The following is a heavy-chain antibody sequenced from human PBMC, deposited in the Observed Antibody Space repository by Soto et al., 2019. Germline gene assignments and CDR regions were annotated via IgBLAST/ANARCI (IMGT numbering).Heavy chain of an antibody. CDR2: ISGYNKNT. J-gene: IGHJ4*02. Sequence: ASVKVSCKISGYTFTTYGIHWVRQAPGQGLEWMGWISGYNKNTNYAQRFQDRVTMTTDTSRSIGYMELTSLTFEDTAAYYCARGAHGSGYGVYWGQGTLVTVSS. V-gene: IGHV1-18*01. CDR1: GYTFTTYG. D-gene: IGHD3-3*01. CDR3: ARGAHGSGYGVY.